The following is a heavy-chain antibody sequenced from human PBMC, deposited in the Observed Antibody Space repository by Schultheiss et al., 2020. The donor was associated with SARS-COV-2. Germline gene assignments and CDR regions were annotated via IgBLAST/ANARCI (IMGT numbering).Heavy chain of an antibody. J-gene: IGHJ4*02. CDR3: ASSDISRTNNLNTFDY. V-gene: IGHV4-4*07. D-gene: IGHD1/OR15-1a*01. CDR2: IYTSGST. CDR1: GGSISSYY. Sequence: SETLSLTCTVSGGSISSYYWSWIRQPAGKGLEWIGRIYTSGSTNYNPSLKSRVTMSVDTSKNQFSLKLSSVTAADTAVYYCASSDISRTNNLNTFDYWGQGTLVTVSS.